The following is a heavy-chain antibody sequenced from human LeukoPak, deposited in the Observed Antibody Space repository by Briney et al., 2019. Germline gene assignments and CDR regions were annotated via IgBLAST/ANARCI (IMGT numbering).Heavy chain of an antibody. Sequence: GESPKISCKGSGYSFTSYWIGWVRQMPGKGLEWMGIIYPGDSDTRYSPSFQGQVTISADKSISTAYLQWSSLKASDTAMYCCARGIAPKGAWFDPWGQGTLVTVSS. CDR3: ARGIAPKGAWFDP. CDR1: GYSFTSYW. CDR2: IYPGDSDT. V-gene: IGHV5-51*01. D-gene: IGHD2/OR15-2a*01. J-gene: IGHJ5*02.